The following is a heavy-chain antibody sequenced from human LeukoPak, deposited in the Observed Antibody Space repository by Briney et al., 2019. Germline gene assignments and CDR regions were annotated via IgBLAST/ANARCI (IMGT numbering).Heavy chain of an antibody. Sequence: PGGSLRLSCAASGFTFTSYAMSWVRQAPGKGLEWVSAISGSGGSTYYADSVKGRFTISRDNPKNTLYLQMNSLRAEDTAVYYCAKPRPSYSSSWYDHWGQGTLVTVSS. D-gene: IGHD6-13*01. CDR3: AKPRPSYSSSWYDH. J-gene: IGHJ5*02. V-gene: IGHV3-23*01. CDR2: ISGSGGST. CDR1: GFTFTSYA.